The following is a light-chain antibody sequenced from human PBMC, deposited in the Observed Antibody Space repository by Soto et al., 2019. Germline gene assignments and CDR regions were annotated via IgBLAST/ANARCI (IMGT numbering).Light chain of an antibody. V-gene: IGKV1-5*03. CDR3: QNYNNHPWT. CDR2: AAS. J-gene: IGKJ1*01. Sequence: IQMTQSPSTLSASVGDRVTITCRASHTISTWLAWYQQNPGKAPKLLIYAASTLQSGVPSRFSGSGSGTEFTLTINSLQPDDSATYYCQNYNNHPWTFGPGTKVEIK. CDR1: HTISTW.